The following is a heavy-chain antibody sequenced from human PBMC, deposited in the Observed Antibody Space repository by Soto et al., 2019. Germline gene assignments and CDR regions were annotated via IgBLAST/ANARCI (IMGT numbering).Heavy chain of an antibody. CDR3: ARSDFWSGWRFDP. CDR2: IYYSGST. D-gene: IGHD3-3*01. J-gene: IGHJ5*02. Sequence: SETLSLTCTVSGGSISSGDYYWSWIRQPPGKGLEWIGYIYYSGSTYYNPSLKSRVIISVDTSKNQFSLKLSSVTAADTAVYYCARSDFWSGWRFDPWGQETLVTVSS. CDR1: GGSISSGDYY. V-gene: IGHV4-30-4*01.